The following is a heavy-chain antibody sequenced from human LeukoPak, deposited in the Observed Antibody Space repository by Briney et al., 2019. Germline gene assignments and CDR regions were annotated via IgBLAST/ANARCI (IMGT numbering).Heavy chain of an antibody. V-gene: IGHV4-34*01. J-gene: IGHJ5*02. CDR1: IDSFSNYH. D-gene: IGHD1-26*01. Sequence: NSSETLSLTCAVYIDSFSNYHWNWIRQTPAKGMEWIGEVNESGGTNISPSLRSRVNLSVDTSKNQFSLKLLSVTVADTAIYYCARGQGATVPQVGKNWFDPWGEGTRVTVSS. CDR3: ARGQGATVPQVGKNWFDP. CDR2: VNESGGT.